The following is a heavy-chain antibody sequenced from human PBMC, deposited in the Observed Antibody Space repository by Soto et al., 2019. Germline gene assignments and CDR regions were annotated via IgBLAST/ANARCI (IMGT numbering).Heavy chain of an antibody. Sequence: QVPLVQSGAEVREPGASVKVSCKASGYSFTSLDINWVRQTTGQGLEWMGWMQPSSGRTGYAQKFQGRVTMTRDTSINTAYMELSSLTSDDTAFYYCARGVTAGVDYWGHGTMVTVSS. CDR3: ARGVTAGVDY. V-gene: IGHV1-8*01. CDR2: MQPSSGRT. CDR1: GYSFTSLD. J-gene: IGHJ3*01. D-gene: IGHD3-10*01.